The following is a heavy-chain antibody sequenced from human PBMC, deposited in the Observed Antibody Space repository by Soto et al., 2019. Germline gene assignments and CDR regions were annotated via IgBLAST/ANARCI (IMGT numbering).Heavy chain of an antibody. CDR1: SVSIRSNRCH. CDR3: ARHGITGSYYDAFDI. CDR2: IKNSGTT. V-gene: IGHV4-39*01. D-gene: IGHD1-26*01. J-gene: IGHJ3*02. Sequence: PSDTLSLTCTVISVSIRSNRCHWAWISKPPGTGLKWIASIKNSGTTFYNPSLKCRVTLSLDTSKNQFALKLSSVTAAETAVYYCARHGITGSYYDAFDIWGQGTMVT.